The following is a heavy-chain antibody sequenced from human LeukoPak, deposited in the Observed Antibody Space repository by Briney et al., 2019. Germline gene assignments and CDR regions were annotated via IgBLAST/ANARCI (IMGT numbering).Heavy chain of an antibody. D-gene: IGHD3-3*01. Sequence: SETLSLTCAVYGGSLSGYYWSWIRQPPGKGLEWIGEINHSGSTNYNPSLKSRVTISVDTSKNQFSLKLSSVTAAYTAVYYCARGRANDFWSGYWFDPWGQGTLVTVSS. J-gene: IGHJ5*02. CDR2: INHSGST. V-gene: IGHV4-34*01. CDR3: ARGRANDFWSGYWFDP. CDR1: GGSLSGYY.